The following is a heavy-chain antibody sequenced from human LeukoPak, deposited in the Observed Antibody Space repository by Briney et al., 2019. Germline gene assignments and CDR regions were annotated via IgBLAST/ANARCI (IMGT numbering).Heavy chain of an antibody. V-gene: IGHV1-8*01. CDR3: ARLYCSGGSCYSGWFDP. J-gene: IGHJ5*02. CDR1: GYTFTSYD. CDR2: MNPNSGNT. D-gene: IGHD2-15*01. Sequence: ASVKVSCKASGYTFTSYDINWVRQATGQGLEWMGWMNPNSGNTGYAQKFQGRVTMTRDTSINTAYMELSSLRSEDTAVYYCARLYCSGGSCYSGWFDPWGQGTLVTVSS.